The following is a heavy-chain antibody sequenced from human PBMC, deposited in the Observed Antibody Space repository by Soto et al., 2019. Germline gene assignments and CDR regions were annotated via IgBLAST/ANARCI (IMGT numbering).Heavy chain of an antibody. J-gene: IGHJ5*02. CDR2: ISTYDDKT. Sequence: QVQLVQSGAEVKTPGASVKVSCRASGYSFRTHGISWVRQAPGQGLEWMGWISTYDDKTNFPQKFQGRITMTTDTSTSTAYMELRSLRSDDTAVYFCARDLGYCNSSGCFRNWFDPWGQGTLVNVSS. CDR1: GYSFRTHG. D-gene: IGHD2-15*01. CDR3: ARDLGYCNSSGCFRNWFDP. V-gene: IGHV1-18*01.